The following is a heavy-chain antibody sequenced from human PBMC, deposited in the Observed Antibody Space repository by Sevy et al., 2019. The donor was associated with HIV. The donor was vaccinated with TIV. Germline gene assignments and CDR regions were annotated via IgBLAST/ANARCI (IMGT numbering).Heavy chain of an antibody. CDR1: GFIFSDYR. CDR2: ISVSSTYI. V-gene: IGHV3-21*01. D-gene: IGHD2-15*01. J-gene: IGHJ3*01. Sequence: GGSLRLSCTTSGFIFSDYRVNWVRQAPGKGLEWVSAISVSSTYIYYADSVKGRFTISRDNAKNSLYLQMGSLRAEDTAVYYCVRDGAICSGASCSNVFDFWGRGTVVTVSS. CDR3: VRDGAICSGASCSNVFDF.